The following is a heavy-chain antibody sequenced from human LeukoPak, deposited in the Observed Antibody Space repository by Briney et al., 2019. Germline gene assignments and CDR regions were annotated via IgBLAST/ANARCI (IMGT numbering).Heavy chain of an antibody. CDR2: IYSGGTT. J-gene: IGHJ4*02. D-gene: IGHD3-10*01. CDR3: ARKSDSLMLRGGDC. Sequence: GGSLRLSCAASEFSVSSNYMTWVRQAARKGLECVSIIYSGGTTYYADSVRGRFTISRDNSKNTLYLQMDRLRVEDTAVYYCARKSDSLMLRGGDCWGQGTLVTVSS. V-gene: IGHV3-66*01. CDR1: EFSVSSNY.